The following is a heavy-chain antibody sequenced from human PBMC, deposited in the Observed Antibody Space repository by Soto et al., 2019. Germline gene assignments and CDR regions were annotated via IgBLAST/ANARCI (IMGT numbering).Heavy chain of an antibody. CDR1: GGSFSGYY. CDR3: ARARILTGYYSPATSNWFDP. D-gene: IGHD3-9*01. J-gene: IGHJ5*02. CDR2: INHSGST. Sequence: SETMSLTCAVDGGSFSGYYWSWIRQPPGKGLEWIGEINHSGSTNYNPSLKSRVTISVDTSKNQFSLKLSSVTAADTAVYYCARARILTGYYSPATSNWFDPWGQGTLVTVSS. V-gene: IGHV4-34*01.